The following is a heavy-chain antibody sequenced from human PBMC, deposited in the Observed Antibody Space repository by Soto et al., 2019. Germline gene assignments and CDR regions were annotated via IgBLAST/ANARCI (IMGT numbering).Heavy chain of an antibody. CDR1: GFTFSSYS. CDR2: ISSSSSII. V-gene: IGHV3-48*01. CDR3: ARVGIAMLRGVIRTPIRDCYFDL. J-gene: IGHJ2*01. D-gene: IGHD3-10*01. Sequence: EVQLVESGGGLLQPGGSLRLSCAASGFTFSSYSMNWVRQAPGKGLEWVSYISSSSSIIYYADSVKGRVTISRDNAKNSLYLQMNSLRAEDTAVYYCARVGIAMLRGVIRTPIRDCYFDLWGRGTLVTVSS.